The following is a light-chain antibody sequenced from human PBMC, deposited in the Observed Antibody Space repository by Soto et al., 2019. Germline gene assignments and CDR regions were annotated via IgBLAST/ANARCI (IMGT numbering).Light chain of an antibody. V-gene: IGLV2-14*01. CDR3: LSHTPSGPDV. CDR1: SSDVGGYNY. J-gene: IGLJ1*01. CDR2: EVS. Sequence: QSVLTQPASVTGSPGQSITISCAGTSSDVGGYNYVSWYQQHPGKVPKLMIYEVSNRPSGVSNRFSGSTSGNTASLTISGIQAEDEADYYCLSHTPSGPDVFAKGTKVTVL.